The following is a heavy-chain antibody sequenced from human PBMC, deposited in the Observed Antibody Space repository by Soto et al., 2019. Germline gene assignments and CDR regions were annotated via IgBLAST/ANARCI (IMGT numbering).Heavy chain of an antibody. J-gene: IGHJ5*02. Sequence: PGESLKISCKGSGYSFTSYWIGWVRQMPGKGLEWMGIIYPGDSDTRYSPSFQGQVTISADKSISTAYLQWSSLKASDTAMYYCARRVRVRGVIIQSYNWFDPWGQGTLVTVSS. CDR2: IYPGDSDT. D-gene: IGHD3-10*01. CDR1: GYSFTSYW. CDR3: ARRVRVRGVIIQSYNWFDP. V-gene: IGHV5-51*01.